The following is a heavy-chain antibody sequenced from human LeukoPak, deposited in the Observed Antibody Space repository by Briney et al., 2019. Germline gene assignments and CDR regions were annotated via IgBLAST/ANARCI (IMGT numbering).Heavy chain of an antibody. D-gene: IGHD3-22*01. J-gene: IGHJ4*02. Sequence: GGSLRLSCAASGFTFSSYAMHWVRQAPGKGLEWVAVISYDGGNKYYADSVKGRFTISRDNSKNTLYLQMNSLRAEDTAVYYCARDDANYDSSGYPPDYWGQGTLVTVSS. CDR1: GFTFSSYA. V-gene: IGHV3-30*04. CDR2: ISYDGGNK. CDR3: ARDDANYDSSGYPPDY.